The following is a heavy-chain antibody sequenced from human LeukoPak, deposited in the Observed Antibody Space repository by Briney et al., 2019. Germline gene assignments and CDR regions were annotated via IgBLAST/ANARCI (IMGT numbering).Heavy chain of an antibody. V-gene: IGHV4-34*01. CDR1: GLSFSGYY. D-gene: IGHD2-2*01. CDR3: GGETLGVVPAVYYMDV. CDR2: INHSGST. Sequence: KPSDTLSLTSAAYGLSFSGYYWSWTRQPPGKGRECIGEINHSGSTNHNPSLKSRVTISVDTSKNQFSLKLSSVTAADTAVYYCGGETLGVVPAVYYMDVWGKGTTVTVSS. J-gene: IGHJ6*03.